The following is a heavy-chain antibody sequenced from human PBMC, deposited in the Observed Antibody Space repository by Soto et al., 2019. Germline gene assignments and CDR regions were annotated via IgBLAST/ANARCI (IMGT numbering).Heavy chain of an antibody. Sequence: AALKISCKGCGYTFTNYGISWVRQMPGKGLEWMGRIDPDDSYTNYSPSFRGHVIISAYKSINTAYLQWSSLKASDTAMYYCTRQYGIAAEGYWGQGTLVTGSS. V-gene: IGHV5-10-1*01. CDR3: TRQYGIAAEGY. CDR2: IDPDDSYT. J-gene: IGHJ4*02. CDR1: GYTFTNYG. D-gene: IGHD6-6*01.